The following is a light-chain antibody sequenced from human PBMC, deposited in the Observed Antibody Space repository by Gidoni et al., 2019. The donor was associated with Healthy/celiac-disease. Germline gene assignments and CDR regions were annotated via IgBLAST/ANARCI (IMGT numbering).Light chain of an antibody. CDR3: QQYKNWPGT. CDR1: QSVSSN. Sequence: EIVMTQSPATLSVSPGESDTLSCRASQSVSSNLAWYQQKPGQAPRLLIYGASTGATGIPARFSGRGSGTEFTLTINSLRSEGGAVYYCQQYKNWPGTFGRXTKVEIK. J-gene: IGKJ1*01. CDR2: GAS. V-gene: IGKV3-15*01.